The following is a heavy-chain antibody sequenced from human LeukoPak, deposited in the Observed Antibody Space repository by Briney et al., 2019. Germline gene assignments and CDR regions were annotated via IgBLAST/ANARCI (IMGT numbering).Heavy chain of an antibody. V-gene: IGHV1-2*02. CDR3: ARDFRAVIAVAGTFDP. Sequence: ASVKVSCKASGYTFTGYYIHWVRQAPGQGLEWMGWINPNINGTNYAQKFQGRVTMTGDRSISTAYMELSRLRSDDTAVYYCARDFRAVIAVAGTFDPWGQGTLVTVSS. CDR1: GYTFTGYY. D-gene: IGHD6-19*01. J-gene: IGHJ5*02. CDR2: INPNINGT.